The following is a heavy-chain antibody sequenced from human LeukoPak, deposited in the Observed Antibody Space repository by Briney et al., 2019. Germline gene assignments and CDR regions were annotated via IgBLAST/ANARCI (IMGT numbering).Heavy chain of an antibody. CDR3: ARANSSGYRQYWYFDL. Sequence: PGGSLRLSCAASGFTFSSYWMSWVRQAPGKGLEWVANIKQDGSEKYYVDSVKGRFTISRDNAKNSLYLQMNSLRAEDTAVYYCARANSSGYRQYWYFDLWGRGTLVTVSS. CDR2: IKQDGSEK. J-gene: IGHJ2*01. D-gene: IGHD3-22*01. CDR1: GFTFSSYW. V-gene: IGHV3-7*04.